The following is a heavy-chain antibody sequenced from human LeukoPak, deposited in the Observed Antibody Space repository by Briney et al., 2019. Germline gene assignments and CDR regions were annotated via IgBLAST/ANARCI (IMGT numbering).Heavy chain of an antibody. J-gene: IGHJ4*02. CDR2: ISGSSSSI. D-gene: IGHD2-2*01. CDR1: GFTFSSYR. Sequence: PGGSLRLSCAASGFTFSSYRMNWFRQAPGKGLEWVSSISGSSSSIYYVDSVKGRFTISRDNAKNSLYLQMNSLRAEDTAVYYCAKMSSTSLWGQGTLVTVSS. CDR3: AKMSSTSL. V-gene: IGHV3-21*01.